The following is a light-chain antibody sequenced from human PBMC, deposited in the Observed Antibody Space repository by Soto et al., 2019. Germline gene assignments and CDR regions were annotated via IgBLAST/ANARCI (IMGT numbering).Light chain of an antibody. V-gene: IGKV3-11*01. CDR3: QQYNNWPWT. Sequence: EIVLTQSPATLSLSPGERATLSCRASQSVSSYLAWYQQKPGQAPRLLIYDASNRATGIPARFSGSGSGTDFTLTISSLQSEDFAVYYCQQYNNWPWTFGPGTKVEI. CDR1: QSVSSY. CDR2: DAS. J-gene: IGKJ1*01.